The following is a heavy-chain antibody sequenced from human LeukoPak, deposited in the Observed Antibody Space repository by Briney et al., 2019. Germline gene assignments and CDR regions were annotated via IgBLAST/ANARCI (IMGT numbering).Heavy chain of an antibody. V-gene: IGHV3-23*01. J-gene: IGHJ4*02. D-gene: IGHD3-9*01. CDR3: AKWGDYDVLTGYYVSDY. CDR1: GFTFSNYA. Sequence: GGSLRLSCAASGFTFSNYAMSWVRQAPGKGLEWVSAVTGSGGNTYYADSVKGRFTISRDNSKNTVFLQMNSLRAEDTAVYYCAKWGDYDVLTGYYVSDYWGQGTLVAVSS. CDR2: VTGSGGNT.